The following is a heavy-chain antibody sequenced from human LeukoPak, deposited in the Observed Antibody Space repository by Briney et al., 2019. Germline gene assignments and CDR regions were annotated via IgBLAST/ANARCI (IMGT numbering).Heavy chain of an antibody. D-gene: IGHD1-14*01. Sequence: ASVKVSCKASGGTFSSYAISWVRQAPGQGLEWMGVINPSGGSTSYAQKFQGRVTMTRDTSTSTVYVDLNSLRSEDTAVYYCARDTSGISIFDYWGQGTLVTVSS. V-gene: IGHV1-46*01. CDR2: INPSGGST. CDR3: ARDTSGISIFDY. CDR1: GGTFSSYA. J-gene: IGHJ4*02.